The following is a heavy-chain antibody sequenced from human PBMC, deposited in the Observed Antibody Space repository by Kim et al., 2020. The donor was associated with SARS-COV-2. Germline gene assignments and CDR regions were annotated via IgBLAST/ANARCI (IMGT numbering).Heavy chain of an antibody. D-gene: IGHD5-18*01. Sequence: SETLSLTCTVSGGSISSGGYYWSWIRQHPGKGLEWIGYIYYSGSTYYNPSLKSRVTISVDTSKNQFSLKLSSVTAADTAVYYCARAGDVDTAMALDYWGQGTLVTVSS. CDR3: ARAGDVDTAMALDY. CDR2: IYYSGST. CDR1: GGSISSGGYY. V-gene: IGHV4-31*03. J-gene: IGHJ4*02.